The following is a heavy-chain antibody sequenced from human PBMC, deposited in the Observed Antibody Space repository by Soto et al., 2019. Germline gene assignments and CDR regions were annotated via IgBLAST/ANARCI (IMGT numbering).Heavy chain of an antibody. V-gene: IGHV3-23*01. Sequence: QAGGSLTLSCAASGFTFSSYAMSWVRQAPGKGLEWVSAISGSGGSTYYADSVKGRITTSRDNSKISLYMQKNSLSAKDTAVYYCAKDRHISIFGVVRYYYYYMDFWGQGTTVTVSS. CDR2: ISGSGGST. CDR3: AKDRHISIFGVVRYYYYYMDF. CDR1: GFTFSSYA. J-gene: IGHJ6*02. D-gene: IGHD3-3*01.